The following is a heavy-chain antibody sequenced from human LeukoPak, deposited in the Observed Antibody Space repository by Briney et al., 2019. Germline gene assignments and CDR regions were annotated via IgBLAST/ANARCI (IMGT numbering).Heavy chain of an antibody. D-gene: IGHD3-22*01. CDR3: ASLKNYYDSSGYLVTDAFDI. CDR1: GYTFTSYG. J-gene: IGHJ3*02. CDR2: ISGFNGNT. V-gene: IGHV1-18*01. Sequence: ASVKVSCKASGYTFTSYGIIWVRQAPGQGLECMGWISGFNGNTNSAQKFQGRVTLTTDTSTNTAYMELRSLRSDDTAVYYCASLKNYYDSSGYLVTDAFDIWGQGTMVTVSS.